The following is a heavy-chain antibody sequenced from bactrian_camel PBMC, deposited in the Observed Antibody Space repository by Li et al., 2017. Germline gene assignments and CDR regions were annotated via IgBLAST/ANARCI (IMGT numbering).Heavy chain of an antibody. V-gene: IGHV3-3*01. CDR2: ITRIHGGT. Sequence: HVQLVESGGASVQAGGSLRLSCVASGDTIGRYCMGWFRLAPGKEREGVAVITRIHGGTEYADSVKGRFIISRDSSKMTWSLQMNNLKPEDTAMYYCAAVTGCSLTPWLRDPGNKSGPMNWGQGTQVTVS. CDR3: AAVTGCSLTPWLRDPGNKSGPMN. J-gene: IGHJ4*01. D-gene: IGHD3*01. CDR1: GDTIGRYC.